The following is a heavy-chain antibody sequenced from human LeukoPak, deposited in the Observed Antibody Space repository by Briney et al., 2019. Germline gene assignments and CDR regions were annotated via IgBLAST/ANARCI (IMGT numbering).Heavy chain of an antibody. CDR1: EYSFTSYW. V-gene: IGHV5-51*01. D-gene: IGHD3-22*01. CDR2: IQPGNPEI. Sequence: GESLKISCKASEYSFTSYWIGWVRQMPGKGLEWVGNIQPGNPEIRYSPSFQGQVTLSADKSISTAYLQWSSLKASDTAMYYCARSYYDSSGYYPVGYWGQGTLVTVSS. J-gene: IGHJ4*02. CDR3: ARSYYDSSGYYPVGY.